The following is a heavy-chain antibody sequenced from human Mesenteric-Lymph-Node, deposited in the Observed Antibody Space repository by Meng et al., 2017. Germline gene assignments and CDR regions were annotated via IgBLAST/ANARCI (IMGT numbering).Heavy chain of an antibody. D-gene: IGHD5-24*01. CDR3: VRGVGVEMATILDY. CDR1: GFTVNDDY. CDR2: VSPTSGSL. J-gene: IGHJ4*02. Sequence: LQLVCLGGGLAKAGEAPRLSCAASGFTVNDDYMTWIRQPPCQWLECLASVSPTSGSLYFADSVKGRFSISRDNAKNSVSLQMTRLRVEDTAVYYCVRGVGVEMATILDYWGQGTLVTVSS. V-gene: IGHV3-11*04.